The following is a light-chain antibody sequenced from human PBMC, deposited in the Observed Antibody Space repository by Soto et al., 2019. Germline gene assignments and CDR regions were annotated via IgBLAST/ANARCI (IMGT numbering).Light chain of an antibody. Sequence: VVMTHSPATLSVSPGEIVTLSFRASHSVRSTLAWYQQKPGQSPRLLIYGASTRATGIPARFSGGGSGTEFTLTISSLQSEDFATYYCQQNNSRPPTFGQGTRLEIK. CDR2: GAS. CDR1: HSVRST. V-gene: IGKV3-15*01. J-gene: IGKJ5*01. CDR3: QQNNSRPPT.